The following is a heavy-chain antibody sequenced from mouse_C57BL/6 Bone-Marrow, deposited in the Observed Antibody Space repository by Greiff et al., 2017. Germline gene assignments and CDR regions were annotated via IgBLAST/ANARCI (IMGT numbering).Heavy chain of an antibody. CDR2: ISSGSSTI. D-gene: IGHD1-1*01. CDR3: ARGDYGSPAWFAY. Sequence: EVKVVESGGGLVKPGGSLKLSCAASGFTFSDYGMHWVRQAPEKGLEWVAYISSGSSTIYYADTVKGRFTISRDNAKNTLFLQMTSLRSEVTAMYYCARGDYGSPAWFAYWGQGTLVTVSA. V-gene: IGHV5-17*01. J-gene: IGHJ3*01. CDR1: GFTFSDYG.